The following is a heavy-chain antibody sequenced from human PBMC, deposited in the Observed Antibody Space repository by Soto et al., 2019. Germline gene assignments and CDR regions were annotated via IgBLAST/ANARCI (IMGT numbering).Heavy chain of an antibody. CDR2: ISYDGSNK. J-gene: IGHJ4*02. CDR1: GFTFSSYG. D-gene: IGHD3-9*01. CDR3: AILVLRYFDWPLDY. Sequence: GGSLRLSCAASGFTFSSYGMHWVRQAPGKGLEWVAVISYDGSNKYYADSVKGRFTISRDNSKNTLYLQMNSLRAEDTAVYYCAILVLRYFDWPLDYWGQGTLVTVSS. V-gene: IGHV3-30*03.